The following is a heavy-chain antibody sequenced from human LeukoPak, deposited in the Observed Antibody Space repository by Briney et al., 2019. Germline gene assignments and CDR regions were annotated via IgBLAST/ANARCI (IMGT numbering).Heavy chain of an antibody. V-gene: IGHV3-21*01. CDR3: ARDVGYYRVDY. D-gene: IGHD3-3*01. CDR1: GFTFSDYH. J-gene: IGHJ4*02. CDR2: ISSSSSYI. Sequence: GGSLRLSCAASGFTFSDYHMNWVRQAPGKGLEWVSSISSSSSYIYYADSVKGRFTISRDNAKNSLYLQMNSLRAEDAAVYYCARDVGYYRVDYWGQGTLVTVSS.